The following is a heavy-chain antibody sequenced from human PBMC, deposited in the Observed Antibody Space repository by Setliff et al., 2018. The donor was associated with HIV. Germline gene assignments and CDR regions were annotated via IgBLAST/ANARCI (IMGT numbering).Heavy chain of an antibody. D-gene: IGHD1-7*01. J-gene: IGHJ4*02. Sequence: ASVKVSCKASGYTFTGYNIHWVRQAPGQGLEWMGWINSKRGDTDYAQKFQGRVTMTRDTSISTAYMELSNLRSDDTAVYYCAREGLELPGIDYWGQGTLVTVSS. CDR2: INSKRGDT. V-gene: IGHV1-2*02. CDR1: GYTFTGYN. CDR3: AREGLELPGIDY.